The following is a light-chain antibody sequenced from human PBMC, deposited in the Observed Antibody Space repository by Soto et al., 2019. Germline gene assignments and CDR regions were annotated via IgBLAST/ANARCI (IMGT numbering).Light chain of an antibody. J-gene: IGKJ4*01. CDR2: DAS. CDR3: HQRSNWPPLT. V-gene: IGKV3-11*01. CDR1: QSVSSY. Sequence: EIVLTQSPATLSLSPGERATLSCRASQSVSSYLAWYQQKPGQAPRLLIYDASNRATGIPARFSGSGYGTDFTLTISSLEHDDFAVYYSHQRSNWPPLTVGGGTKVEIK.